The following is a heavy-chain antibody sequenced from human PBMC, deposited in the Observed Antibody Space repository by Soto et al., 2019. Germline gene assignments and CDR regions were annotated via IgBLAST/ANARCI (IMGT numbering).Heavy chain of an antibody. J-gene: IGHJ6*02. CDR1: GFAFSSYA. Sequence: GGSLRLSCAASGFAFSSYAMHWVRQAPGKGLEWVAVISYDGSNKYYADSVKGRFTISRDNSKNTLYLQMNSLRAEDTAVYYCASTLLDPYYYYGMDVWGQGTTVTVSS. D-gene: IGHD2-21*02. V-gene: IGHV3-30-3*01. CDR3: ASTLLDPYYYYGMDV. CDR2: ISYDGSNK.